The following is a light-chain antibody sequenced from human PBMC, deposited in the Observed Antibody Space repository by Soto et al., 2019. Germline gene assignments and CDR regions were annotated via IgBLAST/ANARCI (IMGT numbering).Light chain of an antibody. CDR2: GAS. V-gene: IGKV3-20*01. J-gene: IGKJ1*01. CDR1: QSVSSSY. CDR3: QQYNDWTLT. Sequence: EIVLTQSPATLSLSPGERATLSCRASQSVSSSYLAWYQQKPGQAPRLLIYGASSRATGIPDRFSGSESGTDFNLTISRLQSEDFALYYCQQYNDWTLTFGQGTKVDIK.